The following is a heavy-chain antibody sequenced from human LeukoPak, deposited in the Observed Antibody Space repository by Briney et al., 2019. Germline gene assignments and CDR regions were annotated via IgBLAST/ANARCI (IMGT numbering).Heavy chain of an antibody. CDR3: AQGGYCSSTSCYTGTPYNWFDP. V-gene: IGHV1-69*04. CDR1: GGTFSSYA. CDR2: IIPILGIA. Sequence: ASVKVSCKASGGTFSSYAISWVRQAPGQGLEWMGRIIPILGIANYAQKFQGRVTITADKSTSTAYMELSSLRSEDTAVYYCAQGGYCSSTSCYTGTPYNWFDPWGQGTLVTVSS. D-gene: IGHD2-2*02. J-gene: IGHJ5*02.